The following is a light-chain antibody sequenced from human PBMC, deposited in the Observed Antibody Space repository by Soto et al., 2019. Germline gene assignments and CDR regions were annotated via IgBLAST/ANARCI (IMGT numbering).Light chain of an antibody. CDR1: QNVSN. CDR2: GAS. J-gene: IGKJ2*01. Sequence: EIVMTQSPATLSVSPGERATLSCRGGQNVSNLAWYQQKPGQAPRLLIWGASTRVTGNPARFSGSGSGTEFTLTVSSLHSEDFAVYYCQQCNNWPYTFGQGTKLEIK. CDR3: QQCNNWPYT. V-gene: IGKV3-15*01.